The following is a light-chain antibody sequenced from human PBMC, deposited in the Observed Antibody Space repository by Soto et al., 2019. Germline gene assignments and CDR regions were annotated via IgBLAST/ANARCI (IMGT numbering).Light chain of an antibody. Sequence: QSALTQPRSVSGSPGQSVTISCTGTSSDVGGYNYVSWYQQHPGKAPKVMIYDVTKRPSGVPDRFSGSKSDNTASLTISGLQADDEADYYCCSYTGTYTWVFGGGTKLTVL. CDR2: DVT. CDR1: SSDVGGYNY. J-gene: IGLJ3*02. V-gene: IGLV2-11*01. CDR3: CSYTGTYTWV.